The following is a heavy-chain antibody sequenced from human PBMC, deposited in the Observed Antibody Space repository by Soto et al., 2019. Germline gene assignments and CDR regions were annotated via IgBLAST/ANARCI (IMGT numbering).Heavy chain of an antibody. CDR3: AKDRESVVVPAVHMDV. CDR1: GFTFSSYA. J-gene: IGHJ6*02. CDR2: ISGSSGST. Sequence: PGGSLSLSCAASGFTFSSYAMSWVRQAPGKGLEWVSAISGSSGSTYYADSVKGRFTISRDNSKNTLYLQMNSLRAEDTAVYYCAKDRESVVVPAVHMDVWGQGTTVTVSS. D-gene: IGHD2-2*01. V-gene: IGHV3-23*01.